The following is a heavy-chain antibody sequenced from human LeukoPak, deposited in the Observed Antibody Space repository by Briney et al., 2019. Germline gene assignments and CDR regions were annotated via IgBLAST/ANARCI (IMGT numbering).Heavy chain of an antibody. CDR2: ISYDGSNK. J-gene: IGHJ4*02. CDR3: AREIGGYSGYDSPVFDY. V-gene: IGHV3-30*04. Sequence: GGSLRLSCAASGFTFSSYAMHWVRQAPGKGLEWVAVISYDGSNKYYADSVKGRFTISRDNSKNTLYLQMNSLRAEDTAVYYCAREIGGYSGYDSPVFDYWGQGTLVTVSS. D-gene: IGHD5-12*01. CDR1: GFTFSSYA.